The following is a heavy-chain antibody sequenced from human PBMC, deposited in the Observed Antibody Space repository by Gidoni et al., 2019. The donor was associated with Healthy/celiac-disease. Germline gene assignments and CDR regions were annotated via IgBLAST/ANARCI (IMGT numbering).Heavy chain of an antibody. CDR2: INAGNGNT. CDR3: ARDIGGASPFDY. V-gene: IGHV1-3*01. D-gene: IGHD1-26*01. Sequence: GWINAGNGNTKYSQKFQGRVTITRDTSASTAYMELSSLRSEDTAVYYCARDIGGASPFDYWGQGTLVTVSS. J-gene: IGHJ4*02.